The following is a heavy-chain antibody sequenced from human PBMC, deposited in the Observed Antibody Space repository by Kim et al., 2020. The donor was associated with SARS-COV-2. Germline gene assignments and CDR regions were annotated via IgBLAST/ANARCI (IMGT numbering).Heavy chain of an antibody. Sequence: FSTDQRHWVRQTPGKGLVWVSQINTDGSKTSYAESVKGRFVISRDNAKNTLYLQMNSLRAEDTAVYYCSRVLGDWGQGTLVIVSS. J-gene: IGHJ4*02. CDR3: SRVLGD. CDR1: FSTDQ. CDR2: INTDGSKT. D-gene: IGHD3-16*01. V-gene: IGHV3-74*03.